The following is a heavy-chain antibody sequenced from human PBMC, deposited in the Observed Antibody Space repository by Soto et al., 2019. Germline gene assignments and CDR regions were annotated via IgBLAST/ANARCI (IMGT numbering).Heavy chain of an antibody. CDR1: GFTFSSYA. V-gene: IGHV3-30-3*01. J-gene: IGHJ4*02. Sequence: QVQLVESGGGVVQPGRSLRLSCAASGFTFSSYAMHWVRQAPGKGLEWVAVISYDGSNKYYADSVKGRFTISRDNSKNTLYLQMNSLRAEDTAVYYCARDASIAARPKYYFDSWGQGPLVTVSS. CDR3: ARDASIAARPKYYFDS. CDR2: ISYDGSNK. D-gene: IGHD6-6*01.